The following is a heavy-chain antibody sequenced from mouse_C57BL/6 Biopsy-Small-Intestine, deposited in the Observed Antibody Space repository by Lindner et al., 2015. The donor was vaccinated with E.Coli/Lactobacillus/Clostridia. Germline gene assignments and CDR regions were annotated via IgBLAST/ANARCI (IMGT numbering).Heavy chain of an antibody. V-gene: IGHV1-82*01. Sequence: SGAELVKPGASVKISCKASGYAFSSSWMNWVKQRPGKGLEWIGRIYPGDGDTNYNGKFKGKATFTADTSSNTAYMQLSSLTTEDSAIYYCARSGDGSPDYWGQGTTLTVSS. J-gene: IGHJ2*01. CDR1: GYAFSSSW. D-gene: IGHD2-3*01. CDR2: IYPGDGDT. CDR3: ARSGDGSPDY.